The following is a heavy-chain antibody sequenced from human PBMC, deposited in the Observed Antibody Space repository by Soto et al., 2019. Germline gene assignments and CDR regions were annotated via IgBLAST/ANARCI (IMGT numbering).Heavy chain of an antibody. Sequence: GASVKVSCKASGYTFTSYDINWVRQATVQGLEWMGWMNPNSGNTGYAQKFQGRVTMTRNTSISTAYMELSSLRSEDTAVYYCASLGPAAHYYYYMYVWGKGTTVTVSS. J-gene: IGHJ6*03. CDR3: ASLGPAAHYYYYMYV. CDR2: MNPNSGNT. V-gene: IGHV1-8*01. D-gene: IGHD2-2*01. CDR1: GYTFTSYD.